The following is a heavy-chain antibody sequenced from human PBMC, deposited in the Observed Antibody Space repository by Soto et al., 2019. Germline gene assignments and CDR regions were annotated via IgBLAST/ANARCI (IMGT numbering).Heavy chain of an antibody. D-gene: IGHD6-13*01. J-gene: IGHJ4*02. V-gene: IGHV1-3*01. CDR3: ARVRSSSWYRNDYLN. CDR1: GYTFTSYA. Sequence: ASVKVSCKASGYTFTSYAMHWVRQAPGQRREWMGWINAGNGNTKYSQKFQGRVTFTRDTSASTAYMELSSLRSEDTAVYYCARVRSSSWYRNDYLNWGQGTLVTVSS. CDR2: INAGNGNT.